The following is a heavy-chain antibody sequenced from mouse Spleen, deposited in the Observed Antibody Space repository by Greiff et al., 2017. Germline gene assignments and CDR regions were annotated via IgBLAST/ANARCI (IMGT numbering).Heavy chain of an antibody. D-gene: IGHD3-2*01. CDR2: IDPSDSYT. CDR3: ARGTARAYAMDY. J-gene: IGHJ4*01. V-gene: IGHV1-69*01. Sequence: QVQLQQPGAELVMPGASVKLSCKASGYTFTSYWMHWVKQRPGQGLEWIGEIDPSDSYTNYNQKFKGKATLTVDKSSSTAYMQLSSLTSEDSAVYYCARGTARAYAMDYWGQGTSVTVSS. CDR1: GYTFTSYW.